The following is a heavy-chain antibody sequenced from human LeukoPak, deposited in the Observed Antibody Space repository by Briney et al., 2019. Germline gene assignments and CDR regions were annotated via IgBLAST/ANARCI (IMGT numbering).Heavy chain of an antibody. CDR1: GFTFSSYW. V-gene: IGHV3-7*01. CDR3: ARVGYCTNGVCYPKYYFDY. J-gene: IGHJ4*02. Sequence: GGSLRLSCAASGFTFSSYWMSWVRQAPGKGLEWVANIKQDGSEKYYVDSVKGQFTISRDNAKNSLYLQMNSLRAEDTAVYYCARVGYCTNGVCYPKYYFDYWGQGTLVTVSS. D-gene: IGHD2-8*01. CDR2: IKQDGSEK.